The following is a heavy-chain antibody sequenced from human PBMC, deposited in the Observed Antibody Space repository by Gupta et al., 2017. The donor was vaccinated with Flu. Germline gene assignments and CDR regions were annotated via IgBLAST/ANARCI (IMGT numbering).Heavy chain of an antibody. V-gene: IGHV1-2*02. D-gene: IGHD2-15*01. CDR3: ASVVAATPSMRRAYGMDV. CDR2: NPNSGGT. J-gene: IGHJ6*02. Sequence: NPNSGGTNYAQKFQGRVTMTRDTSISTAYMELSRLRSDDTAVYYCASVVAATPSMRRAYGMDVWGQGTTVTVSS.